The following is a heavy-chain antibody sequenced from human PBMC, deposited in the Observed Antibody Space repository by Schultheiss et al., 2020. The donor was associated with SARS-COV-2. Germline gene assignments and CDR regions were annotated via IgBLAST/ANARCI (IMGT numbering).Heavy chain of an antibody. V-gene: IGHV3-11*01. CDR2: IDNSGSTT. D-gene: IGHD3-16*01. Sequence: GSLRLSCAASGFTFSDYYMSWIRQAPGKGLEWVSYIDNSGSTTLYAESVRGRFTISRDNAKNSMYLQMNSLRPEDTAVYYCVRDKPRSTLFYFGLDVWGQGTTVTVSS. CDR1: GFTFSDYY. J-gene: IGHJ6*02. CDR3: VRDKPRSTLFYFGLDV.